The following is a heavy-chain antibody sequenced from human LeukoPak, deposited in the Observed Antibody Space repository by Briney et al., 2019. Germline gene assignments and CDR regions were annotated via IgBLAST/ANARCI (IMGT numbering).Heavy chain of an antibody. CDR2: IYWDDDK. Sequence: SGPTLVKPTQTLXLTCTFSGFSLSTSGVGVGWIRLPPGKALEWLALIYWDDDKRYSPSLKSRLTITKDTSKNQVVLTMTNMDPVDTATYYCAHSPFTFTWSKRARVFDYWGQGTLVTVSS. D-gene: IGHD1/OR15-1a*01. V-gene: IGHV2-5*02. CDR3: AHSPFTFTWSKRARVFDY. CDR1: GFSLSTSGVG. J-gene: IGHJ4*02.